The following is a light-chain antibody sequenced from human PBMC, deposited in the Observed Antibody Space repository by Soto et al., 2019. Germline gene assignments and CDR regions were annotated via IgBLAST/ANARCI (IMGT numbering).Light chain of an antibody. CDR3: QQYGSSRT. J-gene: IGKJ1*01. CDR1: QSISSSY. Sequence: ENVLTQSPGTLSLSPGERATLSCRASQSISSSYLAWYQQEPGQAPRLLIYGASSRATGIPDRFSGSGSGTDFTLTISRLEPEDFAVYYCQQYGSSRTFGQGTKVDIK. V-gene: IGKV3-20*01. CDR2: GAS.